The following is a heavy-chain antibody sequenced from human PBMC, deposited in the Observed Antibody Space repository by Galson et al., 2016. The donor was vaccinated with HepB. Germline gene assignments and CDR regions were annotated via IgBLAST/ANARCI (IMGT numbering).Heavy chain of an antibody. CDR1: GFTFRSYG. D-gene: IGHD3-3*01. J-gene: IGHJ6*02. Sequence: SLRLSCAASGFTFRSYGMHWVRQAPGRGLEWVAVIWYDGSNKYYTDSVKGRFTISRDNSKYTLYLQMNSLRAEDTAVYYCARDARGEWLHFGMDVWGQGTTVTVSS. V-gene: IGHV3-33*01. CDR2: IWYDGSNK. CDR3: ARDARGEWLHFGMDV.